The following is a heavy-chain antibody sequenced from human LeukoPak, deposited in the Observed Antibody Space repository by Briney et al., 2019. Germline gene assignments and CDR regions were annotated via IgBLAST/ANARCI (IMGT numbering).Heavy chain of an antibody. CDR3: AREFQYYDFWSGYCLFDP. V-gene: IGHV3-21*01. CDR2: ISSSSSYI. J-gene: IGHJ5*02. Sequence: KPGGSLRLSCAASGFTFSSYSMNWVRQAPGKGLEWVSSISSSSSYIYYADSVKGRFTISRDNAKNSLYLQMNSLRAEDTAVYYCAREFQYYDFWSGYCLFDPWGQGTLVTVSS. CDR1: GFTFSSYS. D-gene: IGHD3-3*01.